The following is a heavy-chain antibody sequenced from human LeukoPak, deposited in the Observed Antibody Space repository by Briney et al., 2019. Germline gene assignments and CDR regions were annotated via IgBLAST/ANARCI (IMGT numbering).Heavy chain of an antibody. CDR2: ISAYNGNT. J-gene: IGHJ6*03. CDR1: GYTFTSYG. CDR3: ARGITMVRGLFFYYYMDV. D-gene: IGHD3-10*01. V-gene: IGHV1-18*01. Sequence: ASVKVSCKASGYTFTSYGISWVRQAPGQGLEWMGWISAYNGNTNYAQKLQGRVTMTTDTSTSTVYMELSSLRSEDTAVYYCARGITMVRGLFFYYYMDVWGKGTTVTISS.